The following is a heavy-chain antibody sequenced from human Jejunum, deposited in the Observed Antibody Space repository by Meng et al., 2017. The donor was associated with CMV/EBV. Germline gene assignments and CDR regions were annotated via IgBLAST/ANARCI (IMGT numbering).Heavy chain of an antibody. D-gene: IGHD6-13*01. CDR3: ARVTYASSWSEAGFEY. Sequence: SFPNYYIHWVRQAPGQGPEWMGIINPGGGSTSYAQKFQGRITVTRDTSTSTVYMELSSLKSDDTAVYYCARVTYASSWSEAGFEYWGQGTLVTVSS. CDR1: SFPNYY. J-gene: IGHJ4*02. V-gene: IGHV1-46*01. CDR2: INPGGGST.